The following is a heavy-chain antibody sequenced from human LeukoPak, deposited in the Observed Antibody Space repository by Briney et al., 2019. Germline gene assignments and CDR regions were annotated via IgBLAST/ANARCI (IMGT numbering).Heavy chain of an antibody. CDR1: GFTFSSYE. Sequence: PGGSLRLSCAASGFTFSSYEMNWVRQAPGKGLEWVSYISSSGSTIYYADSVKGRFTISRDNAKNSLYLQMNSLRAEDTAVYYCASSEYCTNGVCHAFDIWGQGTMVTVSS. V-gene: IGHV3-48*03. D-gene: IGHD2-8*01. J-gene: IGHJ3*02. CDR3: ASSEYCTNGVCHAFDI. CDR2: ISSSGSTI.